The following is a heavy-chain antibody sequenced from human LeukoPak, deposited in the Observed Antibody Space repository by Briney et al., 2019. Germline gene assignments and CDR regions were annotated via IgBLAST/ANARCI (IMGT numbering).Heavy chain of an antibody. CDR1: GGTFSSYA. D-gene: IGHD3-10*01. CDR2: IIPIFGTA. Sequence: EASVKVSCKASGGTFSSYAISWVRQAPGQGLEWMGGIIPIFGTANYAQKFQGRVTITADESTSTAYMELSSLRSEDTAVYYCARGSYYYGSGSYSWFDPWGQGTLVTVSS. V-gene: IGHV1-69*13. J-gene: IGHJ5*02. CDR3: ARGSYYYGSGSYSWFDP.